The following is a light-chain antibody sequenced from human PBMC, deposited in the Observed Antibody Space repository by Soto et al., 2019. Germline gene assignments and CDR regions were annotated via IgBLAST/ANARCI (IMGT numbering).Light chain of an antibody. Sequence: IQLTQSPSSLSASVGDSVTITCRASQGISSYLAWYQQRPGKAPKLLIFAASSLQSGVPSRFSGSRSGPDFTLTISSLQPEDFATYYCQQSYSSPPTFGQGTKVDIK. CDR3: QQSYSSPPT. CDR2: AAS. V-gene: IGKV1-39*01. J-gene: IGKJ1*01. CDR1: QGISSY.